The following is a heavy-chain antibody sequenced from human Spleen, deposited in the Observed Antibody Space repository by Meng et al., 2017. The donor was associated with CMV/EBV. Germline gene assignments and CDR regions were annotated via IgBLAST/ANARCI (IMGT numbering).Heavy chain of an antibody. J-gene: IGHJ4*02. CDR2: IMNSRSHI. D-gene: IGHD5-12*01. V-gene: IGHV3-21*01. CDR1: GFTLSSYG. CDR3: ARASMVATSLDY. Sequence: GESLKISCEASGFTLSSYGMHWVRQAPGKGLEWVSSIMNSRSHIYYADSVRGRFTISRDNARDSLYLHMNSLRAEDTAVYYCARASMVATSLDYWGQGTLVTVSS.